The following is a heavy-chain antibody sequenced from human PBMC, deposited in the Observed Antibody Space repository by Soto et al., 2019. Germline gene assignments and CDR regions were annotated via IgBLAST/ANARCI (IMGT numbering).Heavy chain of an antibody. CDR3: ARGGNRYSNVASGVGGFDY. CDR2: VYHTGAT. CDR1: GASISSSY. D-gene: IGHD5-12*01. Sequence: SETLSLTCTVSGASISSSYWSWIRQSPERGLEWIAYVYHTGATNYNPSLKSRVTISLDTSKGQFSLNLTSLTTADTAVYFCARGGNRYSNVASGVGGFDYWGQGSLVTVSS. J-gene: IGHJ4*02. V-gene: IGHV4-59*01.